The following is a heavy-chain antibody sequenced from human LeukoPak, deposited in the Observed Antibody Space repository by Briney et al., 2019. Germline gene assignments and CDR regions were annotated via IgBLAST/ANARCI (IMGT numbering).Heavy chain of an antibody. J-gene: IGHJ4*02. CDR1: GGSISTTNW. D-gene: IGHD1-26*01. CDR2: IYHSGST. V-gene: IGHV4-4*02. Sequence: SGTLSLTCAVSGGSISTTNWWSWVRQPPGKGLEWIGEIYHSGSTNYNPSLKSRVTISIDKSKNQFSLKLSSVTAADTAFYYCARSIVGTRAIDYWGQGTLVTVSS. CDR3: ARSIVGTRAIDY.